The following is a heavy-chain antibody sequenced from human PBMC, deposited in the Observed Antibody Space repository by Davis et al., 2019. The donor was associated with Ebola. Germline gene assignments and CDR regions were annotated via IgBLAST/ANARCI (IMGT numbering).Heavy chain of an antibody. D-gene: IGHD6-19*01. CDR3: AKGGSGWPSDYSYGMGV. J-gene: IGHJ6*04. CDR1: GFIFSTYV. V-gene: IGHV3-23*01. CDR2: GTSADT. Sequence: GGSLRLSCSASGFIFSTYVMSWVRQAPGKGLEWVSTYGTSADTYYADSVKGRFTISRDNSKNTLYLQMNSLRVEDTAVYYCAKGGSGWPSDYSYGMGVWGKGTTVTVSS.